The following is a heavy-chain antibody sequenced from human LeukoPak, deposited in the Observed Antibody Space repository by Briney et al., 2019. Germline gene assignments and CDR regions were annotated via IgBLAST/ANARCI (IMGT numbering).Heavy chain of an antibody. J-gene: IGHJ4*02. CDR1: GLTFSSYW. D-gene: IGHD6-19*01. CDR2: IRQDGSEK. CDR3: ARGLGGSSGCFGY. Sequence: GGSLRLSCAASGLTFSSYWMSWVRQAPGKGLEWVANIRQDGSEKYYVDSVKGRFTISRDNAKNSLYLQMNSLRPEDTAVYYCARGLGGSSGCFGYWGQGTLVTVSS. V-gene: IGHV3-7*01.